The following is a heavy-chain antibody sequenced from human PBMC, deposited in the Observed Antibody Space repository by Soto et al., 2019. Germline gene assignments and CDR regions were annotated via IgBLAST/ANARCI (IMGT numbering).Heavy chain of an antibody. CDR3: ARAAASLDP. CDR1: GYSFTTYD. J-gene: IGHJ5*02. CDR2: MNPKSGNT. D-gene: IGHD6-25*01. V-gene: IGHV1-8*01. Sequence: QVQLVQSGAEVKKPGASVKVSCKASGYSFTTYDINWVRQATGQGLEWMGWMNPKSGNTGYAQKFQGRVTLTMDTSMSTAYMELNSLRSEDTAVYYCARAAASLDPWGQGTLVTVSS.